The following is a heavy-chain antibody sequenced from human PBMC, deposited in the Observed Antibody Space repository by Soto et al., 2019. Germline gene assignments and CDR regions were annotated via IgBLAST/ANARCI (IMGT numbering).Heavy chain of an antibody. Sequence: PGGSLRLSCAVSGFTVSSNYMNWVRQAPGKGLEWVSVIYSGGSTYYADSVKGRFSISRDNSKNTLYLQMNSLRAEDTAVYYCARIVGATYRFLDFWGQGTLVTVSS. CDR2: IYSGGST. J-gene: IGHJ4*02. D-gene: IGHD1-26*01. CDR1: GFTVSSNY. V-gene: IGHV3-53*01. CDR3: ARIVGATYRFLDF.